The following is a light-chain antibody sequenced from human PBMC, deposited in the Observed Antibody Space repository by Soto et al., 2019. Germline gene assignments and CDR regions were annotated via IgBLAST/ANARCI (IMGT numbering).Light chain of an antibody. V-gene: IGLV2-14*01. J-gene: IGLJ2*01. Sequence: QSALTQPASVSGSPGQSITISCTGTGSDVGGYNYVSWYQQHPGKAHKVMIYDVSNRPSGVSNRFSGSKSGNTASLTISGLQAEDEADYYCSSYTSASTPVVFGGGTKLTVL. CDR2: DVS. CDR1: GSDVGGYNY. CDR3: SSYTSASTPVV.